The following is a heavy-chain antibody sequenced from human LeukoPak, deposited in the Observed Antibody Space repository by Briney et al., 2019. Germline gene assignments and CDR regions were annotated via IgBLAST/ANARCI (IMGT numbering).Heavy chain of an antibody. J-gene: IGHJ4*02. D-gene: IGHD3-10*01. V-gene: IGHV3-74*01. Sequence: GGSLRLSCGVSGFIFSDYWMHWVRQVPGKGLLWVARINTDGSSISYADSVKGRFTISRDNARNTLYLQMNSLGAEDTAVYYCTRDLSMWYRGVMSYWGQGTLVTVSS. CDR2: INTDGSSI. CDR1: GFIFSDYW. CDR3: TRDLSMWYRGVMSY.